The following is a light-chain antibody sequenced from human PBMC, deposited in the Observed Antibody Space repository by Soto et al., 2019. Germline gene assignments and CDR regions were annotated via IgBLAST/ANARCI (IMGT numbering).Light chain of an antibody. Sequence: QSALTQPPSASRSLEQSVTISCTGTSSDVGGYNYVSWHQQHPGKAPKLMIYEVTKRPSGVPDRFSGSKSGNTASLTVSGLQAEDEADYYCSSFAGGGNPVLFGGGTKLTVL. CDR2: EVT. V-gene: IGLV2-8*02. J-gene: IGLJ2*01. CDR3: SSFAGGGNPVL. CDR1: SSDVGGYNY.